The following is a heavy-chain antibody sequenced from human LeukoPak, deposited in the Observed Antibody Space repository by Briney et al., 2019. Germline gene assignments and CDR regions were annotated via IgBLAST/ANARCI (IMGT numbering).Heavy chain of an antibody. Sequence: GSLRLSCAASGFSISNDWMSWVRQAPGKGLEWIGYIYYSGSTNYNPSLKSRVTISVDTSKNQFSLKLSSVTAADTAVYYCARENVRQLGIDYWGQGTLVTVSS. CDR3: ARENVRQLGIDY. V-gene: IGHV4-59*01. CDR2: IYYSGST. D-gene: IGHD7-27*01. J-gene: IGHJ4*02. CDR1: GFSISNDW.